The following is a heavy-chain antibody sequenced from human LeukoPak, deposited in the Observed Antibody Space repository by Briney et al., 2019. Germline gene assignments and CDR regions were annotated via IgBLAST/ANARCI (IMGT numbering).Heavy chain of an antibody. J-gene: IGHJ4*02. CDR1: GYTFTSYY. Sequence: ASVKVSCKASGYTFTSYYMHLVRQSPGQGLEWMGIINPSGGNTSYAQKFQGRVTMTRDTSTSTIYMELSSLRSDDTAVYYCARLGVTDYWGQGTLVTVSS. CDR2: INPSGGNT. D-gene: IGHD2-21*02. CDR3: ARLGVTDY. V-gene: IGHV1-46*01.